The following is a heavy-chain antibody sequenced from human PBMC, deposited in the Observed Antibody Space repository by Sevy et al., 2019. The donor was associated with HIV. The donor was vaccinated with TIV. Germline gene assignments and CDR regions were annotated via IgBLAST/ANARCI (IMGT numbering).Heavy chain of an antibody. V-gene: IGHV3-21*01. CDR1: GFTFSSYS. CDR3: ARDPVESGAFDI. CDR2: ISSSSSYI. D-gene: IGHD3-10*01. J-gene: IGHJ3*02. Sequence: GGSLRLSCAASGFTFSSYSMNWVRQAPGKGLEWVSSISSSSSYIYYADSVKGRFTISRDNAKNSLYLQMNSLRAEDTAVYYCARDPVESGAFDIWGQGTMVTVSS.